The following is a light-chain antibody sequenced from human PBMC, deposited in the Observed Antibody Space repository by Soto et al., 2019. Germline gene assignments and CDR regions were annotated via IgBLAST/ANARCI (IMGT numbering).Light chain of an antibody. J-gene: IGKJ1*01. CDR3: QQYNNWPWT. CDR2: GTS. CDR1: QSVRNN. Sequence: EIVMTQAPATLSVSGGERATLSCRASQSVRNNLAWFQQKPGQPPSLLIYGTSSRATGIPARFSGSGSGTEFTLTISSLQSEDFAVYYCQQYNNWPWTFGQGTKVEIK. V-gene: IGKV3-15*01.